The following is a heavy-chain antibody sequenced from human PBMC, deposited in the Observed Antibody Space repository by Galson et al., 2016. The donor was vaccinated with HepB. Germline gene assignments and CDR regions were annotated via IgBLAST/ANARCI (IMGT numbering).Heavy chain of an antibody. CDR2: ISSDGRT. CDR3: ARDIYEGAMDV. V-gene: IGHV3-53*01. Sequence: SLRLSCAASGFSVSRNYMTWVRQTPGKGLEWVSSISSDGRTYYADSVKGRLTISRDSSKNTLFLQMNGLRADDTAVYYCARDIYEGAMDVWGKGTTVTVSS. CDR1: GFSVSRNY. J-gene: IGHJ6*03. D-gene: IGHD5/OR15-5a*01.